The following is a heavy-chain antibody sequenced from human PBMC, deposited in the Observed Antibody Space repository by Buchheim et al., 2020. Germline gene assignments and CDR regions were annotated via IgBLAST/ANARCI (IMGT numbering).Heavy chain of an antibody. D-gene: IGHD3-3*02. J-gene: IGHJ6*03. V-gene: IGHV1-69*06. CDR1: GGTFSSYA. Sequence: QVQLVQSGAEVKKPGSSVKVSCKASGGTFSSYAISWVRQAPGQGLEWMGGIIPIFGTANYAQKFQGRVTITADKSTSTAYMELSSLRSEDTAVYYCARCRPDQDVLGYYYYYMDVWGKGTT. CDR3: ARCRPDQDVLGYYYYYMDV. CDR2: IIPIFGTA.